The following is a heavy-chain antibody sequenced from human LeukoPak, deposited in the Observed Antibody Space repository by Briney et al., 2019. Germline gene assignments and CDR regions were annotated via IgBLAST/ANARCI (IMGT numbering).Heavy chain of an antibody. D-gene: IGHD3-22*01. Sequence: GGSLRLSCAASGFTFSSYAIGWVRQAPGKGLEWVSAISGSGGSTYYADSVKGRFTISRDNSKNTLYQQMHSLRAEDTAVYYCAKVEMVITTRYFQHWGQGTLVTVSS. J-gene: IGHJ1*01. V-gene: IGHV3-23*01. CDR3: AKVEMVITTRYFQH. CDR1: GFTFSSYA. CDR2: ISGSGGST.